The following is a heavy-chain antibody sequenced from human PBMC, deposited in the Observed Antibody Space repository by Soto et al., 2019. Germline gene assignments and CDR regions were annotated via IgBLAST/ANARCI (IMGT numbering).Heavy chain of an antibody. CDR2: INNDGRST. CDR3: AKDPPTTGTTFDY. D-gene: IGHD1-1*01. J-gene: IGHJ4*02. V-gene: IGHV3-74*01. Sequence: GGSLRLSCAASGFTFSSYWMHWVRQAPGKGLVWVSPINNDGRSTSYADSVKGRFTISRDNSKNMLYLQINGLRAEDTAVYYCAKDPPTTGTTFDYWGRGTLVTVSS. CDR1: GFTFSSYW.